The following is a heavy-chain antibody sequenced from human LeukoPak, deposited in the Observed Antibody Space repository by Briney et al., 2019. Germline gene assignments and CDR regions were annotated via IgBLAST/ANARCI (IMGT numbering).Heavy chain of an antibody. Sequence: ASVKVSCKASGYTFTSYYMHWVRQAPGQGLEWMGIINPSDGSTSYAQKFQGRVTMTRDMSTSTVYMELSSLRSEDTAVYYCARASGIAAAGYQWGQGTLVTVSS. V-gene: IGHV1-46*01. CDR1: GYTFTSYY. CDR3: ARASGIAAAGYQ. CDR2: INPSDGST. J-gene: IGHJ4*02. D-gene: IGHD6-13*01.